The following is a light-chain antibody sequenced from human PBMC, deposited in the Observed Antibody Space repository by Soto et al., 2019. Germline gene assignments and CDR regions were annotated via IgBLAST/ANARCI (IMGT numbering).Light chain of an antibody. CDR1: QNIDYN. Sequence: EIVLTQSPATLSLSPGERATLSCRASQNIDYNLAWYQQKPGQPPRLVIFSTSTRATGIPARFSGSRSGTEFTLTITSLQSEDFGVYYCQQSKPWPLFGGGTTVEIK. CDR3: QQSKPWPL. CDR2: STS. V-gene: IGKV3-15*01. J-gene: IGKJ4*01.